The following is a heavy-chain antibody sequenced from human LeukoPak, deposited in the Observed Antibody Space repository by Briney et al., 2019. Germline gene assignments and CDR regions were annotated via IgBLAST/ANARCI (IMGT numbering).Heavy chain of an antibody. D-gene: IGHD1-26*01. V-gene: IGHV1-69*13. CDR3: AREIIVGATYFDY. Sequence: SVKVSCKASGGTFSSYAISWVRQAPGQGLEWMGGIIPIFGTANYAQKFQGRVTITADESTSAAYMELSSLRSEDTAVYYCAREIIVGATYFDYWGQGTLVTVSS. CDR1: GGTFSSYA. J-gene: IGHJ4*02. CDR2: IIPIFGTA.